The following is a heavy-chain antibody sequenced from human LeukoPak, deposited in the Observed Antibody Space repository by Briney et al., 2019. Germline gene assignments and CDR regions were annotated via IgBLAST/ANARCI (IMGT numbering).Heavy chain of an antibody. D-gene: IGHD3-22*01. Sequence: GGSLRLSCAASGFTFSSYWMSWVRQAPGKGLEWVANIKQDGSEKYYVDSVKGRFTISRDNAKNSLYLQMNSLRAEDTAVYYCARRGPYYYDSSGYYYAFDIWGQGTMVTVSS. CDR3: ARRGPYYYDSSGYYYAFDI. CDR1: GFTFSSYW. CDR2: IKQDGSEK. V-gene: IGHV3-7*01. J-gene: IGHJ3*02.